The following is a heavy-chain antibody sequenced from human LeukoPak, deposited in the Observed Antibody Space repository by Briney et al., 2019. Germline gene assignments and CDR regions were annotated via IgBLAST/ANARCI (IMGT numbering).Heavy chain of an antibody. V-gene: IGHV1-3*01. Sequence: GASVKVSCKASGYTFSSYDIHWVRQAPGQRLEWMGWINAGNGDTKFSQKFQGRVTITRDTSASTAYMELSSLRSEDTAVYYCASTMVRGVTYWYFDLWGRGTLVTVSS. CDR2: INAGNGDT. J-gene: IGHJ2*01. D-gene: IGHD3-10*01. CDR1: GYTFSSYD. CDR3: ASTMVRGVTYWYFDL.